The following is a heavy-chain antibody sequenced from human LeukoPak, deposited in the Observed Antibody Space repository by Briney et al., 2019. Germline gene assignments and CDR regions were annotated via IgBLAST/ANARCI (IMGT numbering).Heavy chain of an antibody. CDR1: GFMFTNFA. J-gene: IGHJ6*02. D-gene: IGHD1-14*01. CDR2: VPYDGKYE. Sequence: GGSLRLSCAASGFMFTNFAFHWVRQAPGKGPEWVATVPYDGKYEFYSDSAKGRFSISRNDSDNTVHLQMHSLRPEDSAVFYCAKVRGPLYYYAVDAWGQGTKVTVSS. CDR3: AKVRGPLYYYAVDA. V-gene: IGHV3-30*18.